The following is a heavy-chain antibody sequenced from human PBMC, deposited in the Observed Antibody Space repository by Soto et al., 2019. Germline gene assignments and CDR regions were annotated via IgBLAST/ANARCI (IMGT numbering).Heavy chain of an antibody. V-gene: IGHV3-20*04. CDR2: INRNGGST. Sequence: GGSLRLSCAASGFTFGDYDMSRVRQAPGKGLEWVSGINRNGGSTGYADSVKGRFTISRDNAKNSLYLQMNSLRAEDTAFYYCAGKYDSSGSWGQGTLVTVSS. CDR3: AGKYDSSGS. CDR1: GFTFGDYD. J-gene: IGHJ5*02. D-gene: IGHD3-22*01.